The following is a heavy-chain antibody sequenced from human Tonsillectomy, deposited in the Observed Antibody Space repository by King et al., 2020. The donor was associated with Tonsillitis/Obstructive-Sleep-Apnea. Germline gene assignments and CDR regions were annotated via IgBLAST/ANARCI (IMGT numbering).Heavy chain of an antibody. CDR1: GGSISSYY. D-gene: IGHD6-13*01. Sequence: VQLQESGPGLVKPSKNLSLTCTVSGGSISSYYWSWIRQPPGKGLEWIGHIYNSGSTNYNPSLKGRVTISVDTSKNQFSLKLSSVTAADTAVYYCARESSSSWYGYYYYGMDVWGQGTTVTVSS. CDR2: IYNSGST. J-gene: IGHJ6*02. V-gene: IGHV4-59*01. CDR3: ARESSSSWYGYYYYGMDV.